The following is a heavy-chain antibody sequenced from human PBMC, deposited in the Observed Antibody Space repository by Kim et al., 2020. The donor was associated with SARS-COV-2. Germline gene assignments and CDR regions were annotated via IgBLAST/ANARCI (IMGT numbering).Heavy chain of an antibody. CDR3: ARVNSGMAAAVDC. J-gene: IGHJ4*02. D-gene: IGHD6-13*01. Sequence: YYADSVKGRLTITRDNAKNALNLTMKSMREEDTVVYYCARVNSGMAAAVDCWGQGTLVTVSS. V-gene: IGHV3-48*02.